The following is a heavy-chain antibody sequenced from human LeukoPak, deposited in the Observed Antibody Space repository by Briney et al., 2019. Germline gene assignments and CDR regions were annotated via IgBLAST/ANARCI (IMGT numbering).Heavy chain of an antibody. CDR3: VRGPHIAATSY. CDR2: IKQDGSEK. Sequence: GGSLRLSCTASGFSLSGYWMHWVRQAPGKGLEWVANIKQDGSEKQYVDSVKGRFAISRDNAKKSLYLQINTLRAEDTAVYYCVRGPHIAATSYWGQGTLVTVSS. J-gene: IGHJ4*02. CDR1: GFSLSGYW. D-gene: IGHD6-25*01. V-gene: IGHV3-7*03.